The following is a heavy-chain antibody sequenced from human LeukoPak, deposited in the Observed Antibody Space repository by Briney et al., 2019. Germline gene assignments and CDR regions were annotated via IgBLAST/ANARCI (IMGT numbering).Heavy chain of an antibody. D-gene: IGHD5-24*01. CDR2: IYNSGST. J-gene: IGHJ3*02. V-gene: IGHV4-59*01. CDR1: GGSISSYY. CDR3: ARARGATIFQSAFDI. Sequence: SETLSLSCTVSGGSISSYYWSWIRQPPGKGLEWIGYIYNSGSTNYNSSLKSRVTISADTSKNQFSLKLSPVTAADTAVYYCARARGATIFQSAFDIWGQGTMVTVSS.